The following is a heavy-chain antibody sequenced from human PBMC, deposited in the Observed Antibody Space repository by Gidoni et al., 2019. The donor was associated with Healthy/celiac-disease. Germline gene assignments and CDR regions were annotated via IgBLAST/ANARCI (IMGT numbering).Heavy chain of an antibody. J-gene: IGHJ4*02. CDR2: INAGNGNT. D-gene: IGHD3-22*01. CDR3: ARGSPSMYYDSSGYFALVY. V-gene: IGHV1-3*01. Sequence: QVQLVQSGAEVKKPGASVKVSCKASGYTFTSYAMHWVRQAPGQRLEWMGWINAGNGNTKYSQKFQGRVTITRDTSASTAYMELSSLRSEDTAVYYCARGSPSMYYDSSGYFALVYWGQGTLVTVSS. CDR1: GYTFTSYA.